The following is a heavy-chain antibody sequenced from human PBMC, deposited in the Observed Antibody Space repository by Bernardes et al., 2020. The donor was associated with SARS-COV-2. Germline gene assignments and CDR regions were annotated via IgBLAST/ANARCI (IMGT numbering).Heavy chain of an antibody. CDR2: ISGSGTNT. V-gene: IGHV3-23*01. D-gene: IGHD2-15*01. J-gene: IGHJ4*02. CDR1: GLTFSDYA. Sequence: GGSLRLSCAVSGLTFSDYAMGWVRQAPGKGLEWLSAISGSGTNTNYADSAKGRFTISRDNSKNVLYLQMSSLSAEDTAVYYCARECSGGSCFSRADYYLDYWGQGTLVTVSA. CDR3: ARECSGGSCFSRADYYLDY.